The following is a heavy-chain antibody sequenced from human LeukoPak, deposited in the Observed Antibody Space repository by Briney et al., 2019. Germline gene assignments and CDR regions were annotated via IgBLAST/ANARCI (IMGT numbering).Heavy chain of an antibody. V-gene: IGHV4-59*01. CDR2: MHNSGSS. J-gene: IGHJ3*02. CDR1: GASTSHFY. CDR3: ARSAEWLRNAFDI. Sequence: PSETLSLSCTVSGASTSHFYWNWIRQPPWRGLDWIGYMHNSGSSKHNPSLKSRVTISIDTSKNQFSLQLTSVPAADTAIYYCARSAEWLRNAFDIWGQGTMVSVSS. D-gene: IGHD5-12*01.